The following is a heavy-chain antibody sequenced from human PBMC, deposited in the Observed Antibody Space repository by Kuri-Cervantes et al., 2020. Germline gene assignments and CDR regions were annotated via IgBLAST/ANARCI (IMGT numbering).Heavy chain of an antibody. CDR1: GYSFTSYW. CDR3: ARRRSRGETDNWFDP. CDR2: IYPGDSDT. Sequence: GESLKISCKGSGYSFTSYWIGWVRQMPGKGLEWMGIIYPGDSDTRYSPSFQGQVTISADKSISTAYLQWSSLKASDTAMYYCARRRSRGETDNWFDPWGQGTLVTVSS. D-gene: IGHD2-21*01. J-gene: IGHJ5*02. V-gene: IGHV5-51*01.